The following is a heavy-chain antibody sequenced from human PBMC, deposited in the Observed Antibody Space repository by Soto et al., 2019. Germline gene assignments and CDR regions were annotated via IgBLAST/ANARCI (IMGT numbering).Heavy chain of an antibody. D-gene: IGHD6-6*01. V-gene: IGHV5-51*01. Sequence: EGSLKISCNGSGYSFNSYWIGWVRQMPWKGLEWMGLIYPGDSNTRYSPSFEGQVTMSADRSIDTVYLRWSSLKASDTAIYYCARHIDEYSSASGFDYWGQGTLVTVSS. CDR3: ARHIDEYSSASGFDY. CDR1: GYSFNSYW. J-gene: IGHJ4*02. CDR2: IYPGDSNT.